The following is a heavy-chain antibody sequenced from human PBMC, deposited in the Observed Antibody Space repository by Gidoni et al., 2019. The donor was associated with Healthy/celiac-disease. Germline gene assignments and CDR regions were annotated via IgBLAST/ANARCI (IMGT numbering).Heavy chain of an antibody. V-gene: IGHV1-8*01. Sequence: QVQLVQSGAEVKKPGASVKVAGKASGNTFTSYDITWVRQATGHGLEWRGWMNPNSGNTGYAQKFQGRVTMTRNTSISTAYMELSSLRSEDTAVYYCARVTAPTVAGTDYYYGMDVWGQGTTVTVSS. CDR1: GNTFTSYD. CDR3: ARVTAPTVAGTDYYYGMDV. J-gene: IGHJ6*02. CDR2: MNPNSGNT. D-gene: IGHD6-19*01.